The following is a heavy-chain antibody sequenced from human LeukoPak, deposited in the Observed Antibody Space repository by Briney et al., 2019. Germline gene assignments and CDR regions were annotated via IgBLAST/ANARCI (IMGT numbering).Heavy chain of an antibody. Sequence: GASVKVSCKASGYTFTGYYMHWVRQAPGQGLEWMGWINPNSGGTNYAQKFQGWVTMTRDTSISTAYMELSRLRSDGTAVYYCARDQHNGAENAFDIWGQGTMVTVSS. CDR2: INPNSGGT. D-gene: IGHD1-1*01. V-gene: IGHV1-2*04. CDR3: ARDQHNGAENAFDI. J-gene: IGHJ3*02. CDR1: GYTFTGYY.